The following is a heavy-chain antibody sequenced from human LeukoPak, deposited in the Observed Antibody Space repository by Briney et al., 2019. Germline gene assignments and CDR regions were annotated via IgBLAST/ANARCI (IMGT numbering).Heavy chain of an antibody. Sequence: PSETLSLTCAVYGGSYSGYYWSWIRQPPGKGLEWIGEINHSGSTNYNPSLKGRVTISVDTSKNQFSLKLSSVTAADTAVYYCARARGGKLLWFGGRYGMDVWGKGTTVTVSS. CDR3: ARARGGKLLWFGGRYGMDV. CDR2: INHSGST. D-gene: IGHD3-10*01. J-gene: IGHJ6*04. V-gene: IGHV4-34*01. CDR1: GGSYSGYY.